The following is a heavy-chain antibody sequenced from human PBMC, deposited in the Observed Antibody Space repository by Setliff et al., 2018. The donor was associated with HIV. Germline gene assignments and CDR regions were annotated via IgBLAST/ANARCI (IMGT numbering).Heavy chain of an antibody. D-gene: IGHD3-10*01. V-gene: IGHV4-59*01. CDR3: ASGSYRD. CDR1: GDSIRNDY. J-gene: IGHJ4*02. CDR2: ISYTGGT. Sequence: SETLSLTCTVSGDSIRNDYWTWIRQSPEKGLEWIAYISYTGGTNYNPFLKSRVTLSLDASKNQISLKLRYVIAAREPWDYYASGSYRDWGQGTLVTVSS.